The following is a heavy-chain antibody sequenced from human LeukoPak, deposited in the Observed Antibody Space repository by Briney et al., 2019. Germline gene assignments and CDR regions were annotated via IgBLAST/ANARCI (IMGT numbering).Heavy chain of an antibody. CDR1: GYTFTTYG. Sequence: ASVKVSCKASGYTFTTYGISWVRQAPGQGLEWMGWISGYNGDTNYAQNFQGRVTMTTDTSTSTAYMEMRSLRSDDTAVYYGARNRVTITTMRYFDPWGQGTRVTVSS. V-gene: IGHV1-18*01. CDR3: ARNRVTITTMRYFDP. J-gene: IGHJ5*02. D-gene: IGHD4-11*01. CDR2: ISGYNGDT.